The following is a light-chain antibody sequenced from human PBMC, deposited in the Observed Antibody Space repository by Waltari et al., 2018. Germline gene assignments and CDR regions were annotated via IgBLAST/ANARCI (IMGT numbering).Light chain of an antibody. CDR1: SGSVSSTSY. CDR3: SMYMGSGVWV. J-gene: IGLJ3*02. V-gene: IGLV8-61*01. Sequence: QTVVTQEPSLSVSCGGTVTLTCALSSGSVSSTSYPTWYQQTPGQPPRTLVYKGISRSSGVPDRFSGSILGNTAALTITGAQADDESDYYCSMYMGSGVWVFGGGTKLTVL. CDR2: KGI.